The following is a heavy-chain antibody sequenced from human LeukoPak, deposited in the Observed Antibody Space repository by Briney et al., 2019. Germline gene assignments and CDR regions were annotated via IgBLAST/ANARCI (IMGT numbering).Heavy chain of an antibody. CDR3: VRDGEYSHGIDFDY. V-gene: IGHV3-74*01. Sequence: GGSLRLTCAASGFTLSNSWMHWVRQAPGKGLVWVSRTNGDGSDTSYADSVKGRFTISRDSATNTLYLQMNSLRAEDTAIYYCVRDGEYSHGIDFDYWGQGTLVTVSP. CDR1: GFTLSNSW. J-gene: IGHJ4*02. CDR2: TNGDGSDT. D-gene: IGHD5-18*01.